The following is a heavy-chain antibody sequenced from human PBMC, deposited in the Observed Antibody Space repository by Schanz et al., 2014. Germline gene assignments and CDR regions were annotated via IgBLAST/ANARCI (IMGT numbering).Heavy chain of an antibody. D-gene: IGHD1-1*01. CDR1: GFSFDSYN. J-gene: IGHJ4*02. Sequence: VESGGGLVKPGGSLRLSCTASGFSFDSYNINWVRPSPGKGLEWVGFLSFDRRHIYYADSVKGRFTISRDNARSSLHLQRNSRRADDTAVYYCARDGVAATTDFEYWGQGALVTVSS. CDR2: LSFDRRHI. V-gene: IGHV3-21*06. CDR3: ARDGVAATTDFEY.